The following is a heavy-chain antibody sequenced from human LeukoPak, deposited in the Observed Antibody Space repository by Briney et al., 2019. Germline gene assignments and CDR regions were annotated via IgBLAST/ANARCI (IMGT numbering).Heavy chain of an antibody. J-gene: IGHJ4*02. D-gene: IGHD1-1*01. Sequence: SETLSLTCAVSGGSVGSSNWWTWVRRPPGKGLEWIGEINLRGSTNYNPSLKSRVTISLDESKNQFSLKLNSVTAADTAVYYCARAGISWNPADSGGQGTLVTVSS. CDR2: INLRGST. V-gene: IGHV4-4*02. CDR3: ARAGISWNPADS. CDR1: GGSVGSSNW.